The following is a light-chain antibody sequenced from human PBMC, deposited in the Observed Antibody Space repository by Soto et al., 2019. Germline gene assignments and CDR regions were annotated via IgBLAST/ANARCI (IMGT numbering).Light chain of an antibody. Sequence: DVQVTQSPSFVSASVGDRVTITCRASQGIGTWLAWYQQKPGKAPSLLIYGATDLQSGVPSRFSGSGLGTQFSLTIFSLQPEDFATYYCQQTNSFPITFGQGTRLEI. CDR3: QQTNSFPIT. J-gene: IGKJ5*01. CDR2: GAT. V-gene: IGKV1D-12*01. CDR1: QGIGTW.